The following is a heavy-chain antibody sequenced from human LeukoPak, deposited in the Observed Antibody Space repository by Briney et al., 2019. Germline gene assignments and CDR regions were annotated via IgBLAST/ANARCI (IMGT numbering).Heavy chain of an antibody. J-gene: IGHJ3*01. V-gene: IGHV3-48*03. D-gene: IGHD5-24*01. CDR3: AMKAVPRPRLHDAFDF. CDR2: ISSSGSTI. CDR1: GFTFSSYE. Sequence: GGSLRLTCAASGFTFSSYEINWVGQAPGKGLEWVSYISSSGSTIKYADSVKGRFTISRGNAKNSLYLQMNSLRAEDTAVYYCAMKAVPRPRLHDAFDFWGQGTVVSVSS.